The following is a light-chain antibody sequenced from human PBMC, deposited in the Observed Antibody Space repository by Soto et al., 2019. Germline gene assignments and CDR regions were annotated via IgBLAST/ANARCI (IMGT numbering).Light chain of an antibody. V-gene: IGLV1-40*01. CDR1: SSNFGAGYE. CDR3: QSFDISLRVYV. CDR2: NNL. J-gene: IGLJ1*01. Sequence: QSVLTQPPSVSGAPGQRVTISCTGSSSNFGAGYEVHWYKQVPGAAPTLVIFNNLNRPSGVPERFSGSKSGTSASLVISGRQAEDEADYYGQSFDISLRVYVFGSGTKLTVL.